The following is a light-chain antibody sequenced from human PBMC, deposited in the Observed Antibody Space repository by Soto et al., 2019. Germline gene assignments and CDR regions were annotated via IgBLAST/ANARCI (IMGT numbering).Light chain of an antibody. Sequence: DIQMTQSPSSLSASVGDRVTITCRASQTINNYLNWYQLKPGEAPKVLIYGASSLQSGVPSRFSGSGSVTEFTLTISNLQPEDFATDYWQQSYSIPLTFGGGTKVEI. J-gene: IGKJ4*01. V-gene: IGKV1-39*01. CDR3: QQSYSIPLT. CDR2: GAS. CDR1: QTINNY.